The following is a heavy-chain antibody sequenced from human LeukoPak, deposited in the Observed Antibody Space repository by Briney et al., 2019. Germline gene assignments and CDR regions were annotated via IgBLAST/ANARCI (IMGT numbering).Heavy chain of an antibody. CDR3: ARDHLANLASRLFDP. D-gene: IGHD3-3*01. V-gene: IGHV4-38-2*02. CDR2: IHHSGRT. J-gene: IGHJ5*02. CDR1: GYSISSDYY. Sequence: SETLSLTCSVSGYSISSDYYWGWIRQPPGKGLEWIGSIHHSGRTYYNPSLKSRVTISVDTSKNQFSLKLSSVTAADTAVYYCARDHLANLASRLFDPWGQGTLVTVSS.